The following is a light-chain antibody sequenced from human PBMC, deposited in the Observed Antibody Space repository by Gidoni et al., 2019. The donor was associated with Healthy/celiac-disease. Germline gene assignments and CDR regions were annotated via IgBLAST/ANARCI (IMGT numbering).Light chain of an antibody. V-gene: IGKV3-20*01. CDR3: QQYGSSHFT. CDR1: QSVSSSY. J-gene: IGKJ3*01. CDR2: GAS. Sequence: EIVLTQSPGTLSLSPGERATLSCRARQSVSSSYLAWYQQKPGQAPRLLIYGASSRATGIPDRFSGSGSGTDFTLTISRLEPEDFAVYYCQQYGSSHFTFGPGTKVDIK.